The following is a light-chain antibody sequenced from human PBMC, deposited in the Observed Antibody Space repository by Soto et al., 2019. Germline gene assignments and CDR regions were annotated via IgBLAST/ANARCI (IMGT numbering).Light chain of an antibody. J-gene: IGKJ5*01. CDR2: DAS. Sequence: DSQMTQSPSSLSASVGDRVAISCRASQSISSWLAWYQQKPGRAPKLLIYDASNLEAGVPSRFRGSGSGTDFTFTISRLQPEDIATYYCQQYENLPTFGQGTRLEI. CDR3: QQYENLPT. CDR1: QSISSW. V-gene: IGKV1-33*01.